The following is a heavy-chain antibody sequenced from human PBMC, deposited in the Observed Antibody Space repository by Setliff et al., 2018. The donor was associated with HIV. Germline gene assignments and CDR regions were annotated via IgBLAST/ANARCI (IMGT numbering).Heavy chain of an antibody. CDR3: AREDTHYYDSSGYYSSYFDY. D-gene: IGHD3-22*01. J-gene: IGHJ4*02. CDR2: IGTSGDT. V-gene: IGHV3-13*01. CDR1: GFTFSSYD. Sequence: LRLSCAASGFTFSSYDMHWVRQATGKGLEWVSSIGTSGDTYYSGSVKGRFTISRENAKKSLYLQMNSLRAGDTAVYYCAREDTHYYDSSGYYSSYFDYWGQGTLVTVSS.